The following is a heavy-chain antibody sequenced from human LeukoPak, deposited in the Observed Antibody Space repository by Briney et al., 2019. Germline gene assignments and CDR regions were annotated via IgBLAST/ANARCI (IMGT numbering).Heavy chain of an antibody. CDR3: ARDSSSWPFDY. D-gene: IGHD6-13*01. J-gene: IGHJ4*02. CDR2: IIPILGTA. CDR1: GGTFSSYA. V-gene: IGHV1-69*05. Sequence: SVKASCKASGGTFSSYAISWVRQAPGQGLEWMGGIIPILGTANYAQKFQGRVTITTDESTSTAYMELSSLRSEDTAVYYCARDSSSWPFDYWGQGTLVTVSS.